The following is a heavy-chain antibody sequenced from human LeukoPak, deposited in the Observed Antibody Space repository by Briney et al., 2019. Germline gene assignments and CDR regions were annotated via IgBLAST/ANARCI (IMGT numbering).Heavy chain of an antibody. CDR3: ARGTAGLDY. Sequence: PGGSLRLSCAASGFTFSNYWMSWVRQAPGKGLEWVANIRQDGSEKYYVDSMRGRFTISRDNAKNSLYLQMSSLRAEDTAVYYCARGTAGLDYWDQGTLVTVSS. J-gene: IGHJ4*02. CDR2: IRQDGSEK. V-gene: IGHV3-7*01. D-gene: IGHD1-1*01. CDR1: GFTFSNYW.